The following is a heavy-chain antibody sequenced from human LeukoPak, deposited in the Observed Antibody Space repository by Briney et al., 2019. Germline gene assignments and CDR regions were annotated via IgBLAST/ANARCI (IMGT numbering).Heavy chain of an antibody. Sequence: GGSLRLSCAASGFTFSSYAMSWVRQAPGKGLEWVSAISGSGGSTYYADSVKGRFTISRDNSKSTLYLQMNSLRAEDTAVYYCAKDRFWSGYVLYWGQGTLVTVSS. V-gene: IGHV3-23*01. CDR1: GFTFSSYA. CDR2: ISGSGGST. CDR3: AKDRFWSGYVLY. J-gene: IGHJ4*02. D-gene: IGHD3-3*01.